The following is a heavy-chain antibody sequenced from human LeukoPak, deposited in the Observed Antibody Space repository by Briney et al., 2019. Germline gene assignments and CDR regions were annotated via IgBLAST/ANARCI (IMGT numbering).Heavy chain of an antibody. J-gene: IGHJ4*02. D-gene: IGHD6-13*01. CDR2: ISWNSGSI. V-gene: IGHV3-9*01. CDR3: AKVRYSSISVYYFDY. Sequence: GGSLRLSCAASGFTFDDYAMHWVRQAPGNGLEWVSGISWNSGSIGYADSVKGRFTISRDNAKNSLYLQMNSLRAEDTALYYCAKVRYSSISVYYFDYWGQGTLVTVSS. CDR1: GFTFDDYA.